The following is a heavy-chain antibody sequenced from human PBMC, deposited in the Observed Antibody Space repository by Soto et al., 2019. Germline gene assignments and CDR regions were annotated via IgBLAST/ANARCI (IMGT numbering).Heavy chain of an antibody. CDR2: ASTDGHKK. Sequence: VQLMESGGGVVQPGTSLRLSCTASGFTYSTSVIHWVRQAPGKGLEWVAVASTDGHKKDYATSVRGRFTISRDNSKNTFYLQMDSLRGDDTAVYYCAREGYSSGGGGVLDYWGRGIMVAVSS. V-gene: IGHV3-30*04. CDR3: AREGYSSGGGGVLDY. J-gene: IGHJ4*02. CDR1: GFTYSTSV. D-gene: IGHD2-15*01.